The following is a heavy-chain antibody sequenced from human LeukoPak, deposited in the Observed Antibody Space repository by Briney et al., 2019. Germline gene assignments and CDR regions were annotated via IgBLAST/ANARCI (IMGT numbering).Heavy chain of an antibody. CDR1: GYTFTSYD. CDR2: MNPNSGNT. J-gene: IGHJ4*02. CDR3: ARGTYCSSTSCYEFDY. Sequence: ASVKVSCKASGYTFTSYDINWVRQATGQGLEWMGWMNPNSGNTGYAQKFQGRVTITRNTSISTAYMELSSLRSEDTAVYYCARGTYCSSTSCYEFDYWGQGTLVTVSS. D-gene: IGHD2-2*01. V-gene: IGHV1-8*03.